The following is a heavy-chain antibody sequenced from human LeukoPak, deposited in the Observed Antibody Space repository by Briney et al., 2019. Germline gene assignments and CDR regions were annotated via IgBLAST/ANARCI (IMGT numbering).Heavy chain of an antibody. V-gene: IGHV1-18*03. CDR3: AREGGPMDGSGKFDY. D-gene: IGHD3-10*01. CDR2: ISAYNGNT. Sequence: ASVKVSCKASGYTFTGYYMHWVRQAPGQGLEWMGWISAYNGNTNYAQKLQGRVTMTTDTSTSTAYMELRSLRSDDMAVYYCAREGGPMDGSGKFDYWGQGTLVTVSS. CDR1: GYTFTGYY. J-gene: IGHJ4*02.